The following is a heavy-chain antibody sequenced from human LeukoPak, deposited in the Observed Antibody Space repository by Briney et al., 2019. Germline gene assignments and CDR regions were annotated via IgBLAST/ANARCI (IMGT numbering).Heavy chain of an antibody. CDR1: GFSVSDNS. J-gene: IGHJ4*02. D-gene: IGHD3-22*01. Sequence: PGGSLRLSCTVSGFSVSDNSMSWVRQAPGKGLEWVSFIYSGTTHYSDSVKGRFTISRDNAKNSLYLQMNSLRAEDTAVYYCARDRTLDYYDSSGHFDYWGQGTLVTVSS. CDR3: ARDRTLDYYDSSGHFDY. CDR2: IYSGTT. V-gene: IGHV3-53*01.